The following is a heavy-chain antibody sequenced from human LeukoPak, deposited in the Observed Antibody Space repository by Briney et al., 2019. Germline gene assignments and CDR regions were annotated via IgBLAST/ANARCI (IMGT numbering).Heavy chain of an antibody. CDR3: VAVLVPAAFWHFDV. CDR2: ICVDGTRK. V-gene: IGHV3-33*01. J-gene: IGHJ2*01. D-gene: IGHD2-2*01. CDR1: GFPFSQHG. Sequence: PGTSLRLSCAASGFPFSQHGYHWVRQAPGKGLEWTAGICVDGTRKYYADSVEGRFTISRDNSKSTLYLQINSLRPEDTAVYYCVAVLVPAAFWHFDVWGRGTQVTVSS.